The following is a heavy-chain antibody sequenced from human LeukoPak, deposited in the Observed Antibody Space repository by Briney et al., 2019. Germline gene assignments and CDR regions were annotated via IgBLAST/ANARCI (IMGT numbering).Heavy chain of an antibody. CDR3: AKTDDSSGYYSYYYYGMDV. CDR1: GFTFSSYA. CDR2: ISGSGGST. J-gene: IGHJ6*02. V-gene: IGHV3-23*01. D-gene: IGHD3-22*01. Sequence: GGSLRLSCAASGFTFSSYAMSWVRQAPGKGLEWVSAISGSGGSTYYADSVKGRFTISRDNSKNTLYLQMNSLRAEDTAVYYCAKTDDSSGYYSYYYYGMDVWGQGTTVTVSS.